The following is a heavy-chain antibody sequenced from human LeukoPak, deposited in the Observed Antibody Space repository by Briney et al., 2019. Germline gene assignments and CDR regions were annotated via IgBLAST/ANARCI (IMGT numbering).Heavy chain of an antibody. CDR1: GGTFSSYA. D-gene: IGHD4-17*01. Sequence: VASVKVSCKASGGTFSSYAISWVRQAPGQWLEWMGGIIPIFGTANYAQKFQGRVTITTDESTSTAYMELSSLRSEDTAVYYCARVPSRIDDGDKRSWFDPWGQGTLVTVSS. J-gene: IGHJ5*02. V-gene: IGHV1-69*05. CDR2: IIPIFGTA. CDR3: ARVPSRIDDGDKRSWFDP.